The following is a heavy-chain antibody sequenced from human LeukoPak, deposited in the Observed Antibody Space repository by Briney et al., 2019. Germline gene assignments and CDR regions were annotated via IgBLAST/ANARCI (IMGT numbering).Heavy chain of an antibody. D-gene: IGHD3-10*01. J-gene: IGHJ6*03. V-gene: IGHV1-46*01. Sequence: ASVKVSCKASGYTFTGYYLHWVRQAPGQGLEWMGIINPSGGSTSYAQKFQGRVTMTRDTSTSTVYMELSSLRSEDTAVYYCATLGYGSGSYSYYYYYMDVWGKGTTVTVSS. CDR3: ATLGYGSGSYSYYYYYMDV. CDR1: GYTFTGYY. CDR2: INPSGGST.